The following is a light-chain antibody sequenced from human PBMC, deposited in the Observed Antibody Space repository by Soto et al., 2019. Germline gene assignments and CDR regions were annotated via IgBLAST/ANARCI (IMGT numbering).Light chain of an antibody. CDR2: VAS. J-gene: IGKJ4*02. CDR1: QGINNY. CDR3: RQHYSYPFT. V-gene: IGKV1-17*03. Sequence: VSQGINNYLAWCQHRXGKVPKLLIYVASXLKSGVPARFRGSGSGTEFTLTISSLQTEDFTTYYCRQHYSYPFTFGGGTKVDIK.